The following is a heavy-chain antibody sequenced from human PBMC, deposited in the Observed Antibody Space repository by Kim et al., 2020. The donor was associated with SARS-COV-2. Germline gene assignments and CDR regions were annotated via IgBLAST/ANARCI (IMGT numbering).Heavy chain of an antibody. V-gene: IGHV3-30*04. D-gene: IGHD3-10*01. CDR3: ARGMVRGPTPFDY. Sequence: GGSLRLSCAASGVTFSSYARHWVRQAPGKGLEWVAVISYDGSNKYYADSVKGRFTISRDNSKNTLYLQMNSLRAEDTAVYYCARGMVRGPTPFDYWGQGTLVTVSS. CDR1: GVTFSSYA. CDR2: ISYDGSNK. J-gene: IGHJ4*02.